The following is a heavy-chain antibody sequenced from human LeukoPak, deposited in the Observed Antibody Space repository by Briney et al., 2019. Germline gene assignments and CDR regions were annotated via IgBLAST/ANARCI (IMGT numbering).Heavy chain of an antibody. J-gene: IGHJ3*02. V-gene: IGHV4-34*01. CDR2: INHSGST. Sequence: SETLCLTCAVYGGSFSGYYWSWIRQPPGKGLEWIGEINHSGSTNYNPSLKSRVTISVDTSKNQFSLKLSSVTAADTAVYYCARYRPKIYGMNLPFAFDIWGQGTMVTVSS. CDR3: ARYRPKIYGMNLPFAFDI. CDR1: GGSFSGYY. D-gene: IGHD3-3*01.